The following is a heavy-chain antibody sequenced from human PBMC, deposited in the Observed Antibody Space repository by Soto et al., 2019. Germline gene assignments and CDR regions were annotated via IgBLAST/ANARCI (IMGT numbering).Heavy chain of an antibody. Sequence: QVQLVQSGAEVKKPGASVKVSCKASGYTFTGYYMHWVRQAPGQGLEWMGWINPNSGGTNYAQKFQGWVTMPRDTSISTAYMELSRLRSDDTAVYYCARDIGAIAAAGSWFDPWGQGTLVTVSS. CDR2: INPNSGGT. CDR1: GYTFTGYY. J-gene: IGHJ5*02. V-gene: IGHV1-2*04. CDR3: ARDIGAIAAAGSWFDP. D-gene: IGHD6-13*01.